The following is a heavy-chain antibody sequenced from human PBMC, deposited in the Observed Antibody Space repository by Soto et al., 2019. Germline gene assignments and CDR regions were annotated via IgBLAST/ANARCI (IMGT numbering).Heavy chain of an antibody. V-gene: IGHV1-8*01. Sequence: QVQLVQSGAEVKTPGASVKVSCKASGYTFASYDINWVRQAPGQGLEWMGWMNPNSGNTGYAQKFQGRLTMTRDTALSIAHMELSSLRNEDTAVYSCARSDVYNFNWLDSWGQGTLVTVSA. D-gene: IGHD1-20*01. CDR3: ARSDVYNFNWLDS. J-gene: IGHJ5*01. CDR1: GYTFASYD. CDR2: MNPNSGNT.